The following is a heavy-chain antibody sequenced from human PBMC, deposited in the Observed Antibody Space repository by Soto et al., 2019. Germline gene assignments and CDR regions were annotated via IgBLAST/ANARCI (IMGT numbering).Heavy chain of an antibody. CDR3: TTGPYRSYFAFDI. CDR2: IKSKTDGGTT. Sequence: GESLKISCAASGFTFRNAWMSWVRQAPGKGLEGVGRIKSKTDGGTTDYAAPVKGRFTISRDDSKNTLYLQMNSLKTEDTAVYYCTTGPYRSYFAFDIWGQGTMVTVSS. D-gene: IGHD1-26*01. J-gene: IGHJ3*02. V-gene: IGHV3-15*01. CDR1: GFTFRNAW.